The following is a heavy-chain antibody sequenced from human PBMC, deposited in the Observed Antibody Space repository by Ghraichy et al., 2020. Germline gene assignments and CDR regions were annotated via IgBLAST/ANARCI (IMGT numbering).Heavy chain of an antibody. D-gene: IGHD6-13*01. Sequence: GASLNISCTASGFSFSSSWLSWVRQAPGKGLEWVAHINHDGSANYYVASLKGRFTISRDNAKTSLYLQMNSLRAEDTAVYYCATAGRRGYSSSCDSWGEGTLVTVSS. J-gene: IGHJ4*02. CDR2: INHDGSAN. CDR3: ATAGRRGYSSSCDS. V-gene: IGHV3-7*03. CDR1: GFSFSSSW.